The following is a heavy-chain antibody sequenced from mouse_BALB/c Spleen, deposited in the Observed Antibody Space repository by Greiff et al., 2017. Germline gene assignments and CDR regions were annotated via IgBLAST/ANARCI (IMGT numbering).Heavy chain of an antibody. CDR1: GFTFSSFG. Sequence: EVKVVESGGGLVQPGGSRKLSCAASGFTFSSFGMHWVRQAPEKGLEWVAYISSGSSTIYYADTVKGRFTISRDNPKNTLFLQMTSLRSEDTAMYYCARWSTTYAMDYWGQGTSVTVSS. CDR2: ISSGSSTI. V-gene: IGHV5-17*02. J-gene: IGHJ4*01. D-gene: IGHD1-1*01. CDR3: ARWSTTYAMDY.